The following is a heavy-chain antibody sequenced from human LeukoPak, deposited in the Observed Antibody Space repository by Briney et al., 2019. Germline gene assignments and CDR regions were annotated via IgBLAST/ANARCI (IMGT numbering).Heavy chain of an antibody. J-gene: IGHJ3*02. CDR2: INPNSGGA. V-gene: IGHV1-2*02. D-gene: IGHD1-26*01. Sequence: ASVKVSCKASGYTFTGYYMHWVRQAPGQGLEWMGWINPNSGGANYAQKFQGRVTMTRDTSISTAYMELSRLRSDDTAVYYCASGRRLGANPLWAFDIWGQGTMVTVSS. CDR3: ASGRRLGANPLWAFDI. CDR1: GYTFTGYY.